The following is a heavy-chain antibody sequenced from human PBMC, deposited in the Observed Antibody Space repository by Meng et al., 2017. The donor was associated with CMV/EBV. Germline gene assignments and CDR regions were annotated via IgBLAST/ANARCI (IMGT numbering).Heavy chain of an antibody. CDR1: GFSLSTSGVG. Sequence: SGPTLVKPTQTLTLTCTFSGFSLSTSGVGVGWIRQPPGKALEWPALIYWNDDKRYSPSLKSRLTITKDTSKNQVVLTMTNMDPVDTATYYCAHRAGGFGELSFDYWGQGTLVTVSS. CDR3: AHRAGGFGELSFDY. V-gene: IGHV2-5*01. CDR2: IYWNDDK. J-gene: IGHJ4*02. D-gene: IGHD3-10*01.